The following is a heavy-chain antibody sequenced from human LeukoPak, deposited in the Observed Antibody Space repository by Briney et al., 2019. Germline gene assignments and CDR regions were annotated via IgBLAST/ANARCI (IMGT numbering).Heavy chain of an antibody. J-gene: IGHJ4*02. CDR2: IYSGGST. CDR1: GFTVSSNY. V-gene: IGHV3-53*01. Sequence: GRTLRLSCAASGFTVSSNYMTWVRQASGKGLEWVSVIYSGGSTYYADSVKGRFTISRDNSKNTLFLQMNSLRAEDTAVYYCARNFALDYWGQGTPVTVSS. CDR3: ARNFALDY.